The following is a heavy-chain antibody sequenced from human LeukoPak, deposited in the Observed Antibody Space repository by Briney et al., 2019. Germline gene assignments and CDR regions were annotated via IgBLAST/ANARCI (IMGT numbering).Heavy chain of an antibody. J-gene: IGHJ5*02. Sequence: GGSLRLSCAASGFTFSTYWMTWVRQAPGKGLEWVATIKHDGRDKYYVDSMKGRFTISRDNAKNSLYLQVNSLRADDTAVYYCARYGSGSYHPLHKNWFDPWGQGTLVTVSS. V-gene: IGHV3-7*05. D-gene: IGHD3-10*01. CDR3: ARYGSGSYHPLHKNWFDP. CDR2: IKHDGRDK. CDR1: GFTFSTYW.